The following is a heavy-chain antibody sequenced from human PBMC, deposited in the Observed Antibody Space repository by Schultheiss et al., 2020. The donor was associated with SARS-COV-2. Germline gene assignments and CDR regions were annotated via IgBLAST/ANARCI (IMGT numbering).Heavy chain of an antibody. CDR2: ISYDGSNK. CDR3: AKYGDYRSGPFDI. J-gene: IGHJ3*02. CDR1: GFTVSSNY. D-gene: IGHD4-17*01. Sequence: GGSLRLSCAASGFTVSSNYMSWVRQAPGKGLEWVAVISYDGSNKYYADSVKGRFTISRDNSKNTLYLQVNSLRAEDTAVYYCAKYGDYRSGPFDIWGQGTMVTVSS. V-gene: IGHV3-30*18.